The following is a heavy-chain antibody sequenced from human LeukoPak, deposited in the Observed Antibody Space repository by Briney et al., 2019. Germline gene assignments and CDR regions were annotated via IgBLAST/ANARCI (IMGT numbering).Heavy chain of an antibody. J-gene: IGHJ3*02. V-gene: IGHV3-7*01. CDR3: AREINDYGDYGAFDI. CDR1: GFTFSGHW. CDR2: IKEDGSEK. Sequence: GGSLRLSCAASGFTFSGHWMSWVRQAPGKGLEWVANIKEDGSEKYYVDSVKGRFTISRDNAKNSLCLQMNSLRAEDTAVYYCAREINDYGDYGAFDIWGQGTMVTVSS. D-gene: IGHD4-17*01.